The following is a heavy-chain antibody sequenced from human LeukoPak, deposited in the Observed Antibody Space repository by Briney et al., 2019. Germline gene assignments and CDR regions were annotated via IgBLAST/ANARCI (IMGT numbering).Heavy chain of an antibody. CDR2: IYWDADK. V-gene: IGHV2-5*02. CDR1: GFSLNTSGVG. J-gene: IGHJ4*02. Sequence: SGPTLVNPTQTLTLTCTFSGFSLNTSGVGVVWIRQPPAKALEWLALIYWDADKRYSPSLKSRLTVTKDTSKNQVVLTMTNMDLVDTATYYCARVGFCSSTSCYSGAYYFDYWGQGTLVTVSS. CDR3: ARVGFCSSTSCYSGAYYFDY. D-gene: IGHD2-2*02.